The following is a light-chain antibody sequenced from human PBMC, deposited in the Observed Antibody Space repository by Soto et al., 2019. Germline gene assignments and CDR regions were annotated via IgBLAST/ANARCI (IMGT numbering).Light chain of an antibody. Sequence: EIVMTQSPATLSVSPGERATLSCRASQSVSSNLAWYQHKPGQAPRLLIYDASTRATGIPARFSGSGSGTEFTLTISSLQSEDFAVYYCQHYNDWPSVGLGTKVDIK. J-gene: IGKJ1*01. CDR1: QSVSSN. CDR3: QHYNDWPS. CDR2: DAS. V-gene: IGKV3-15*01.